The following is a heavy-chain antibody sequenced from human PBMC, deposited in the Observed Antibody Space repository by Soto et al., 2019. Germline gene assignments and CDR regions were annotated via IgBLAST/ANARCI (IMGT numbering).Heavy chain of an antibody. CDR1: GGSFSGYY. D-gene: IGHD2-15*01. J-gene: IGHJ4*02. CDR2: INHSGST. Sequence: SETLSLTCAVYGGSFSGYYWSWIRQPPGKGLEWIGEINHSGSTNYNPSLKSRVTISVDTSKNQFSLKLSSVTAADTAVYYCARAPPRLPFDYRGQGTLVTVST. V-gene: IGHV4-34*01. CDR3: ARAPPRLPFDY.